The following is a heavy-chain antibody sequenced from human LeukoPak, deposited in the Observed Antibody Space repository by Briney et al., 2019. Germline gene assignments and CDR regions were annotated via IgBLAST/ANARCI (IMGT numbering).Heavy chain of an antibody. CDR3: GWSYFDY. J-gene: IGHJ4*01. CDR1: GFSLSNSA. D-gene: IGHD1-1*01. Sequence: GGSLRLSCAASGFSLSNSAMSWVRQAPGKGLEWVSTLSGSGITTYYADSVKGRFTISRDNSKNTLYLQMNSLRAEDTAVYSSGWSYFDYWGHGTLVTVSS. CDR2: LSGSGITT. V-gene: IGHV3-23*01.